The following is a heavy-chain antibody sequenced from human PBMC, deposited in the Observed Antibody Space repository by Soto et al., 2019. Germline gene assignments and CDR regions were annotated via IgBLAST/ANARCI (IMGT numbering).Heavy chain of an antibody. CDR3: ARVSGRDYGAYYYGMDV. V-gene: IGHV4-30-4*01. Sequence: SETLSLTCTVSGGSISSGDYYWSWIRQPPGMGLEWIGYIYYSGSTYYNPSLKSRVTISVDTSKNQFSLKLSSVTAADTAVYYCARVSGRDYGAYYYGMDVWGQVTTVTVS. CDR2: IYYSGST. D-gene: IGHD4-17*01. CDR1: GGSISSGDYY. J-gene: IGHJ6*02.